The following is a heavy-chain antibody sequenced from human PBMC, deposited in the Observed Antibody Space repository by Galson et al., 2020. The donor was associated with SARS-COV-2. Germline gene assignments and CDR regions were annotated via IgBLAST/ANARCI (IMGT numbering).Heavy chain of an antibody. CDR2: ISAYNGNT. CDR1: GYTFTSYG. V-gene: IGHV1-18*01. Sequence: ASVKVSCKASGYTFTSYGISWVRQAPGQGLEWMGWISAYNGNTNYAQKLQGRVTMTTDTSTSTAYMELRSLRSDDTAVYYCAREIYSGYGGFERYFDYWGQGTLVTVSS. D-gene: IGHD5-12*01. CDR3: AREIYSGYGGFERYFDY. J-gene: IGHJ4*02.